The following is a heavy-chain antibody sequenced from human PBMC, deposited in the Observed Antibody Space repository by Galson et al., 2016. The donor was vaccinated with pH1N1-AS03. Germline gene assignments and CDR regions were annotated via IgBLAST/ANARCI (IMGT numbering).Heavy chain of an antibody. CDR2: IIPTYGTS. J-gene: IGHJ6*02. Sequence: SVKVSCKASGDTFSGYGITWVRQAPGQGLEWMGGIIPTYGTSNCAQKFQGRVTITADESTSTTYMDLSSLRSGDTAVYFCARRRLDPFRGASGWYFYFYGVDVWGQGTTVTVSS. CDR3: ARRRLDPFRGASGWYFYFYGVDV. CDR1: GDTFSGYG. V-gene: IGHV1-69*13. D-gene: IGHD6-25*01.